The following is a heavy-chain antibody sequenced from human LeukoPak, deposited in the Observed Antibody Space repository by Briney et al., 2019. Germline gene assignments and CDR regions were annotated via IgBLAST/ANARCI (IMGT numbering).Heavy chain of an antibody. D-gene: IGHD3-10*01. Sequence: GGSLRLSCAASGFTFSTYAMHWLRPAPGTGLEWVASILHDGSQTYDADSVKGRFTISRDNSMYTVHLQMNSLRAEDTAVYYCAREQTTTSGGGFDFWGQGTLVTVSS. CDR2: ILHDGSQT. CDR3: AREQTTTSGGGFDF. J-gene: IGHJ4*02. CDR1: GFTFSTYA. V-gene: IGHV3-30*01.